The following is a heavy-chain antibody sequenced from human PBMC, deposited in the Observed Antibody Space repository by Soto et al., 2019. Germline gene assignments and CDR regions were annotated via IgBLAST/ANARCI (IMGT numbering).Heavy chain of an antibody. CDR2: IIPIFGTA. CDR1: GGTCSSYA. CDR3: ARGLGPRRRYYDSSGPDP. V-gene: IGHV1-69*01. D-gene: IGHD3-22*01. J-gene: IGHJ5*02. Sequence: QVQLVQSGAEVKKPGSSVTVSCKASGGTCSSYAISWVRQAPGQGLEWMGGIIPIFGTANYAQKFQGRVTITADESTSTAYMELSSLRSEDTAVYYCARGLGPRRRYYDSSGPDPWGQGTLVTVSS.